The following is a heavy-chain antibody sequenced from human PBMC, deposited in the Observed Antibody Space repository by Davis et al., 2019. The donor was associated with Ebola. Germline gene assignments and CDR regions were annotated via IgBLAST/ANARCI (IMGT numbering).Heavy chain of an antibody. CDR1: GFTFSSYA. CDR2: ISGSGGST. Sequence: GESLKISCAASGFTFSSYAMSWVRQAPGKGLEWVSAISGSGGSTYYADSVKGRFTISRDNSKNTLYLQMNSLRAEDTAVYYCAKTRRIYCTGGVCYQYYFDYWGQGTLVTVSS. J-gene: IGHJ4*02. D-gene: IGHD2-8*02. V-gene: IGHV3-23*01. CDR3: AKTRRIYCTGGVCYQYYFDY.